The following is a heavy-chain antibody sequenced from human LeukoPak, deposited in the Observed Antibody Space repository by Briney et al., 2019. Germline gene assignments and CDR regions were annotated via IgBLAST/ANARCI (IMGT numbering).Heavy chain of an antibody. V-gene: IGHV3-30*04. J-gene: IGHJ4*02. Sequence: GGSLRLSCAASGFTFSNYAMHWVRQAPGKGLEWVAIISYDGSKKYYADSVKGRLTISRDNSKNTLYLQMNSLRAEDTAVYYCASESITTGDYWGQGTLVTVSS. CDR3: ASESITTGDY. CDR1: GFTFSNYA. CDR2: ISYDGSKK. D-gene: IGHD3-22*01.